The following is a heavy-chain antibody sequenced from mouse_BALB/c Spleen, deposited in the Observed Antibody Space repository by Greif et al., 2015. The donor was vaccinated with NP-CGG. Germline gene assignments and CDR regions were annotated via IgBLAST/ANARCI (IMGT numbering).Heavy chain of an antibody. CDR2: ISYSGST. J-gene: IGHJ4*01. Sequence: EVKLMESGPSLVKPSQTLSLTCSVTGDSITSGYWNWIRKFPGNKLEYMGYISYSGSTYYNPSLKSRISITRDTSKNQYYLQVNSVTTEDTATYYCARVVKESMDYWGQGTSVTVSS. CDR1: GDSITSGY. CDR3: ARVVKESMDY. D-gene: IGHD1-1*02. V-gene: IGHV3-8*02.